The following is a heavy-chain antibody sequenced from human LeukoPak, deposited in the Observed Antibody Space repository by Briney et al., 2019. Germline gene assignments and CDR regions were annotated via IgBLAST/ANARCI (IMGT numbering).Heavy chain of an antibody. CDR2: ISWNGGTT. CDR3: AKDMRRKIVAVSHMDV. Sequence: AGGSLRLSCAASGFTFEDYTLHWVRQVPGQGLEWVSLISWNGGTTYYADSVKGRFTISRDNSKNSLYLRMNSLRTEDTALYYCAKDMRRKIVAVSHMDVWGKGTTVTVSS. V-gene: IGHV3-43*01. CDR1: GFTFEDYT. D-gene: IGHD2-15*01. J-gene: IGHJ6*03.